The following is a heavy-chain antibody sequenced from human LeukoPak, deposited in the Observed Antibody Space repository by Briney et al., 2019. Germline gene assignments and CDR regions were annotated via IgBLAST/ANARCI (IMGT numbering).Heavy chain of an antibody. CDR2: INHSGST. V-gene: IGHV4-34*01. J-gene: IGHJ3*02. Sequence: SETLSLTCAVYGGSFSGYYWSWIRQPPGKGLEWIGEINHSGSTNYNPSLKSRVTISVDTSKNQFSLKLSSVTAADTAVYYCARAYLSGSWPNDAFDIWGQGTMVTVSS. D-gene: IGHD6-13*01. CDR3: ARAYLSGSWPNDAFDI. CDR1: GGSFSGYY.